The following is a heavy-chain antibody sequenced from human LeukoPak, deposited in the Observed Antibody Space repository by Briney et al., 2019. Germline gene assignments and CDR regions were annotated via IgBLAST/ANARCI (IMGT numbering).Heavy chain of an antibody. CDR3: AKDPYCGGDCFYGAFDI. J-gene: IGHJ3*02. D-gene: IGHD2-21*02. CDR2: ISYDGSNK. Sequence: PGGSLRLSCAASGFTFSSYAMHWVRQAPGKGLEWVAVISYDGSNKYYADSVKGRFTISRDNSKNTLYLQMNSLRAEDTAVYYCAKDPYCGGDCFYGAFDIWGQGTMVTVSS. V-gene: IGHV3-30-3*01. CDR1: GFTFSSYA.